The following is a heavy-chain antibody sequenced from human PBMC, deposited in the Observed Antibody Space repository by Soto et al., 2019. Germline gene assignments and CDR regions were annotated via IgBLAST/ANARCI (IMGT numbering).Heavy chain of an antibody. CDR2: ISSNGGST. Sequence: QPGGSLRLSCSASGFTFSSYAMHWVRQAPGKGLEYVSAISSNGGSTYYADSVKGRFTISRDNSKNTLYLQMSSLRAEDTAVYYCAEIVDSPWDIWGQGTMVTVSS. V-gene: IGHV3-64D*08. CDR3: AEIVDSPWDI. J-gene: IGHJ3*02. D-gene: IGHD3-22*01. CDR1: GFTFSSYA.